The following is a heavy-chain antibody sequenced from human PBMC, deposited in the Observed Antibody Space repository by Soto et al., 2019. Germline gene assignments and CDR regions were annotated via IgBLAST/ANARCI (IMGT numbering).Heavy chain of an antibody. Sequence: QLQLQESGSGLVKPSQTLSLTCAVSGGSISSGGYSWSWIRQPPGKGLEWIGYIYHSGSTYYNPSLKSRVAIPVDSSKNQCSLKLSSVTAADTAVYYCGRRLRFLERSQDWCDPWGQGTLVTVSS. D-gene: IGHD3-3*01. CDR1: GGSISSGGYS. J-gene: IGHJ5*02. CDR3: GRRLRFLERSQDWCDP. CDR2: IYHSGST. V-gene: IGHV4-30-2*01.